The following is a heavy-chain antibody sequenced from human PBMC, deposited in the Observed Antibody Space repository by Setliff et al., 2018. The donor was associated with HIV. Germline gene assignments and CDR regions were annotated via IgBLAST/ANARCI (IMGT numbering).Heavy chain of an antibody. Sequence: ASVKVSCKTSGGTFSYYMHWVRQAPGQGLEWMGIINPSGESTTYAQRFQGRVTMTTDRSTSTVYMELSSLRSEDTAVYYCARDRGDLSLAYYLYYGMDVWGQGTTVTVSS. J-gene: IGHJ6*02. D-gene: IGHD3-10*01. CDR2: INPSGEST. CDR1: GGTFSYY. V-gene: IGHV1-46*01. CDR3: ARDRGDLSLAYYLYYGMDV.